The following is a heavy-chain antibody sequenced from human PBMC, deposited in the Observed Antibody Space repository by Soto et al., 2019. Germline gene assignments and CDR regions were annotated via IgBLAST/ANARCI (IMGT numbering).Heavy chain of an antibody. CDR3: AIITRGFSMDV. V-gene: IGHV3-7*01. D-gene: IGHD1-20*01. Sequence: EVQLVESGGGLVQPGGSLRLSCAASGFTFSAYWMSWVRQTPGKGLEWVANIKHDGREKYYVDSVKGRFTISRDNAKNSLFLEMNSLRAEDTSVFYCAIITRGFSMDVWGQGTTVTVSS. CDR2: IKHDGREK. J-gene: IGHJ6*02. CDR1: GFTFSAYW.